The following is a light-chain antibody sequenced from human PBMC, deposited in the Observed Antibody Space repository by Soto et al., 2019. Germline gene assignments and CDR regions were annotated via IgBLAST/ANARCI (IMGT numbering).Light chain of an antibody. V-gene: IGKV1-8*01. CDR3: QQYYSYPRT. Sequence: AIWMTQPPSSLSASTGDRVTITCRASQGISSYLAWYQQKPGKAPKLLIYAASTLQSGVPSRFSGSGYGTDFTLTISCLQSEDFATYYCQQYYSYPRTFGQGTKVDIK. J-gene: IGKJ1*01. CDR2: AAS. CDR1: QGISSY.